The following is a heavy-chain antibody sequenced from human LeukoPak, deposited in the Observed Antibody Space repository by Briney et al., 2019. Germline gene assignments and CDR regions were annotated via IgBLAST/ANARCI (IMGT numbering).Heavy chain of an antibody. J-gene: IGHJ3*02. V-gene: IGHV3-53*01. CDR1: GFAVSSTH. D-gene: IGHD3-22*01. CDR3: ARGGRGSAAVVAPRSFDI. Sequence: GGSLRLSCEASGFAVSSTHMVWVRQAPGKGLEWVSVTYTGGNSYYAGSVQGRFIISRDISKNTLYLQMNNLRAEDSALYYCARGGRGSAAVVAPRSFDIWGQGTMVTVSS. CDR2: TYTGGNS.